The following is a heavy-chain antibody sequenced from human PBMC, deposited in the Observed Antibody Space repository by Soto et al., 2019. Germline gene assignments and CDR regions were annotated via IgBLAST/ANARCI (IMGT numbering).Heavy chain of an antibody. D-gene: IGHD2-2*01. J-gene: IGHJ6*02. CDR2: IIPLFGTA. Sequence: QVQLVQSGAEVRKPGSSVRVSCKASGGTFDAYTITWVRQAPGQGLEWMGGIIPLFGTANYAQKFQGRVTITADASTTTAHMELSSLRSEDTAVYFCARLCTKAMEVWGQGTTVTISS. CDR1: GGTFDAYT. CDR3: ARLCTKAMEV. V-gene: IGHV1-69*01.